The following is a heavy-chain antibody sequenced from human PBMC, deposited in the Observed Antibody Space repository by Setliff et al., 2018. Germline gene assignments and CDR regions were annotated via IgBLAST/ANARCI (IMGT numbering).Heavy chain of an antibody. V-gene: IGHV1-8*01. CDR3: ARDQSRGGSYSLYYFDY. Sequence: GASVKVSCKASGYTFTSYDINWVRQATGQGLEWMGWMNPNSGNTGYAQKFQGRVTMTRNTSISTAYMELSSLRSEDTAVYYCARDQSRGGSYSLYYFDYWGQGTLVTVSS. CDR2: MNPNSGNT. CDR1: GYTFTSYD. J-gene: IGHJ4*02. D-gene: IGHD1-26*01.